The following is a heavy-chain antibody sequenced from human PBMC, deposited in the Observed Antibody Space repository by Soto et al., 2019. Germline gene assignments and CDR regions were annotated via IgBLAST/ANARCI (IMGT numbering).Heavy chain of an antibody. CDR1: GFTFSSYG. CDR2: ISYDGSNK. V-gene: IGHV3-30*18. D-gene: IGHD2-15*01. J-gene: IGHJ6*02. CDR3: AKDKQRGGSSRMDV. Sequence: PGGSLRLSCAASGFTFSSYGMHWVRQAPGKGLEWVAVISYDGSNKYYADSVKGRFTISRDNSKNTLYLQMNSLRAEDTAVYYCAKDKQRGGSSRMDVWGQGTTVTVSS.